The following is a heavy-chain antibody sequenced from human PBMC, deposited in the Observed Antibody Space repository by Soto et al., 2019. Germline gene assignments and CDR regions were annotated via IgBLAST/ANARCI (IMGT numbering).Heavy chain of an antibody. V-gene: IGHV1-8*01. J-gene: IGHJ6*03. D-gene: IGHD3-3*01. Sequence: QVQLVQSGAEVKKPGASVKVSCKASGYTFTSYDINWVRQATGRGLEWMGWMNPNSGNTGYAQKFQGRVTMTRNTSISTAYMELSSLRSEDTAVYYCARNWGYDFWSGFGGYYYYMDVWGKGTTVTVSS. CDR1: GYTFTSYD. CDR3: ARNWGYDFWSGFGGYYYYMDV. CDR2: MNPNSGNT.